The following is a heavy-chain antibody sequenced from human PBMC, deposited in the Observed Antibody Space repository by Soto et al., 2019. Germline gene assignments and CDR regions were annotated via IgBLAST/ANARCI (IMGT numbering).Heavy chain of an antibody. CDR2: INPSGGST. D-gene: IGHD3-10*01. V-gene: IGHV1-46*01. CDR3: ARRTGARGYYFDY. CDR1: GYTFTGYA. Sequence: GASVKVSCKASGYTFTGYAMHWVRQAPGQGLEWMGIINPSGGSTSYAQKFQGRVTMTRDTSTSTVYMELSSLRSEDTAVYYCARRTGARGYYFDYWGQGTLVTVSS. J-gene: IGHJ4*02.